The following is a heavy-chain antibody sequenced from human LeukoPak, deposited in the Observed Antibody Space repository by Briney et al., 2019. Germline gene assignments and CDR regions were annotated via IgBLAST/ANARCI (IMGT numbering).Heavy chain of an antibody. V-gene: IGHV3-7*04. D-gene: IGHD3-3*01. J-gene: IGHJ4*02. CDR3: SRAVSSGYYNLYFDY. Sequence: GGSLRLSCAASGFTFSSYWMNWVRQAPGKGLEWVANIKQDGSEKFYVDSVKGRFTISRDNAKNSLYLQMNSLRAEDTAVYYCSRAVSSGYYNLYFDYWGQGTLVTVSS. CDR2: IKQDGSEK. CDR1: GFTFSSYW.